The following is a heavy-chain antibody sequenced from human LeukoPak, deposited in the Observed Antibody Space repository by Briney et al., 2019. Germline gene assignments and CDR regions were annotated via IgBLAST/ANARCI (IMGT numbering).Heavy chain of an antibody. D-gene: IGHD4-11*01. J-gene: IGHJ5*02. CDR1: GFTFSNYW. CDR2: IKGDGSDT. Sequence: GGSLRLSCATSGFTFSNYWMHWVRQVPGKGLVWVSRIKGDGSDTSYADSVRGRFTISRDNVKNTLYLQMNSLTAEDTATYYCTKDNSPGWFGPWGQGTLVTVSS. V-gene: IGHV3-74*01. CDR3: TKDNSPGWFGP.